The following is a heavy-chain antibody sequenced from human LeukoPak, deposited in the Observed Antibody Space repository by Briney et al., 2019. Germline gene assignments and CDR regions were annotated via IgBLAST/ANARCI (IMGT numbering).Heavy chain of an antibody. V-gene: IGHV3-49*04. CDR1: GFTFGDHA. J-gene: IGHJ6*02. Sequence: GGSLRLSCTASGFTFGDHAMSWVRQAPGKGLEWVGFIRSKTYGGTTGYAASVKGRFTISRDDSKSVAYLQMNSLKTEDTAVYYCTRGPLQQWLYYGMDVWGQGTTVTVSS. CDR3: TRGPLQQWLYYGMDV. CDR2: IRSKTYGGTT. D-gene: IGHD5-18*01.